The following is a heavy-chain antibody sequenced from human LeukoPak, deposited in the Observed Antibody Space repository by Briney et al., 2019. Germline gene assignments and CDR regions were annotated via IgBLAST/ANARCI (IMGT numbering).Heavy chain of an antibody. V-gene: IGHV3-7*01. CDR3: LVFLG. J-gene: IGHJ4*02. CDR2: IKKDGGDQ. Sequence: GGSLRLSCAASGFTFSSYWMNWARQAPGKGLEWVANIKKDGGDQNYADSVKGRFTISRDNAKNSLYLQMNSLRPEDTAVYYCLVFLGGGQGILVTVS. CDR1: GFTFSSYW. D-gene: IGHD3-3*01.